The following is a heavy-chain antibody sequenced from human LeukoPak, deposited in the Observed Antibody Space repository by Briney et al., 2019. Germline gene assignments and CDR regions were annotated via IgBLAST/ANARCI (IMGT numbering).Heavy chain of an antibody. CDR1: GFTFSSYG. D-gene: IGHD3-10*02. CDR3: AELGITMIGGV. Sequence: GGTLRLSCAASGFTFSSYGMSWVRQAPGKGLEWVATIKQDGSEKYYGDSVKGRFTISRDNAKNSLYLQMNSLRAEDTAVYYCAELGITMIGGVWGKGTTVTISS. J-gene: IGHJ6*04. CDR2: IKQDGSEK. V-gene: IGHV3-7*01.